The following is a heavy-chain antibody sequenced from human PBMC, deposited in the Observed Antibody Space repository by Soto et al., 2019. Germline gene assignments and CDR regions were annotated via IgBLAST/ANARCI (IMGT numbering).Heavy chain of an antibody. CDR2: ISTTSAYI. CDR1: GFTFSSYS. CDR3: VWPGGFDP. Sequence: PVGSLRLSCAASGFTFSSYSMNWVRQAPGKGLEWVPSISTTSAYIYYADSVKGRFTISRDNAKNSLYLHMNSLRVEDTAVYYCVWPGGFDPWGQGTLVTVSS. J-gene: IGHJ5*02. D-gene: IGHD3-16*01. V-gene: IGHV3-21*01.